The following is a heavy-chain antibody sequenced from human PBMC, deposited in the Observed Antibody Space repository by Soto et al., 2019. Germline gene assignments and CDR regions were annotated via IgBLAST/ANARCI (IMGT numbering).Heavy chain of an antibody. CDR3: ARGGGTVLAPLP. CDR1: GYTFTGYF. V-gene: IGHV1-2*02. CDR2: INPNSGAT. D-gene: IGHD3-10*01. J-gene: IGHJ5*02. Sequence: ASVKVSCQTSGYTFTGYFIHWVRQAPGRGLEWMAYINPNSGATKYAQKFQGRVTLTRETYINTSYMEMSMRTSNDTAVYYCARGGGTVLAPLPWGQGTLVTVSS.